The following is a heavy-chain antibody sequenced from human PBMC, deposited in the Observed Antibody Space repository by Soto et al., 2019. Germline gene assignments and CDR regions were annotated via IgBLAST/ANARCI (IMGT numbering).Heavy chain of an antibody. V-gene: IGHV3-30*18. CDR2: ISYDGNDK. D-gene: IGHD1-7*01. J-gene: IGHJ4*02. CDR3: AKAPVSTGTGYFDY. Sequence: QVQLVESGGGVVQPGRSLRLSCAASEFTFGNYGMHWVRQAPGKGLEWVAVISYDGNDKYYADSVKGRFTISRDNSKNTLFLQMNSLRAEDTAVYYCAKAPVSTGTGYFDYWGQGTLVIVSS. CDR1: EFTFGNYG.